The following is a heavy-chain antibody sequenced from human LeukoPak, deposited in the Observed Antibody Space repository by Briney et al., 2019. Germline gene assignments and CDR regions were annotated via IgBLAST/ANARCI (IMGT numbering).Heavy chain of an antibody. D-gene: IGHD3-10*01. CDR2: IYYRSTWYS. V-gene: IGHV6-1*01. J-gene: IGHJ3*01. CDR3: ARGGLVRGSIDSLIAFDF. Sequence: SQTLSLTCAISGDSVSRKSAGWNWIRQSPSRGLEWLGRIYYRSTWYSDFLTSRITISPDTYKNQFSLHLDSVTPEDMAVYYCARGGLVRGSIDSLIAFDFWGQGTVVTVSS. CDR1: GDSVSRKSAG.